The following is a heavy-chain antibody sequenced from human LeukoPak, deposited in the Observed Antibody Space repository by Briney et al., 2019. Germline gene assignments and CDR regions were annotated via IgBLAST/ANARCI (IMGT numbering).Heavy chain of an antibody. CDR3: AKGATVSGSPDYFDY. V-gene: IGHV3-30*18. CDR1: GFTFSSYW. CDR2: ISYDGSNK. J-gene: IGHJ4*02. D-gene: IGHD3-10*01. Sequence: GGSLRLSCAASGFTFSSYWMSWVRQAPGKGLEWVAVISYDGSNKYYADSVKGRFTISRDNSKNTLYLQMNSLRAEDTAVYYCAKGATVSGSPDYFDYWGQGTLVTVSS.